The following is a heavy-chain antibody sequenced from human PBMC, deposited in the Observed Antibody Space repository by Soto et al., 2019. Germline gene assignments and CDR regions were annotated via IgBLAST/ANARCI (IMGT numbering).Heavy chain of an antibody. D-gene: IGHD3-22*01. CDR1: GFTFSSYA. CDR2: ISYDGSNK. Sequence: GGSLRLSCAASGFTFSSYAMHWVRQAPGKGLEWVAVISYDGSNKYYADSVKGRFTISRDNSKNTLYLQMNSLRAEDTAVYYCARDLLYYDSSGPGYWGQGTLVTVSS. CDR3: ARDLLYYDSSGPGY. V-gene: IGHV3-30-3*01. J-gene: IGHJ4*02.